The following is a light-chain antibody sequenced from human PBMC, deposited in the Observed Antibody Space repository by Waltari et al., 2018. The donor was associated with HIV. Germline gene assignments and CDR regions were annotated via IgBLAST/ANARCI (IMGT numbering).Light chain of an antibody. J-gene: IGLJ1*01. CDR2: DDR. CDR1: NIGSKS. Sequence: SYFLTQPPSVSVAPGPTARITCGGNNIGSKSVQWYQQKPGQAPVLVIYDDRDRPSGIPERISGSNSGNTATLTISRVEGGDEADYYCQVWDSPTDDNYVFGTGTKVTVL. CDR3: QVWDSPTDDNYV. V-gene: IGLV3-21*02.